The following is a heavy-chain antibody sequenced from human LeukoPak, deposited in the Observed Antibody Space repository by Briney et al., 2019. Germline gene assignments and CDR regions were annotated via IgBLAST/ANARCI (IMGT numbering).Heavy chain of an antibody. CDR3: ARDQFRGARRWFDP. D-gene: IGHD3-10*01. J-gene: IGHJ5*02. Sequence: SETLSLTCTVSGGSISSGSYYRSWIRQPPGKGLEWIGYIYYSGSTNYNPSLKSRVTISVDTSKNQFSLKLSSVTAADTAVYYCARDQFRGARRWFDPWGQGTLVTVSS. CDR2: IYYSGST. CDR1: GGSISSGSYY. V-gene: IGHV4-61*01.